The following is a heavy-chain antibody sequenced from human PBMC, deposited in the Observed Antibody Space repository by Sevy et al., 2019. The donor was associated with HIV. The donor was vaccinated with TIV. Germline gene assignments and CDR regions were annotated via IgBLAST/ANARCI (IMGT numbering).Heavy chain of an antibody. D-gene: IGHD3-10*01. V-gene: IGHV3-21*01. CDR3: ARDGITMVRGGAFDI. J-gene: IGHJ3*02. CDR2: ISSRSSYI. Sequence: GGFLRLSCAASGFTFSSYSMNWVRQAPGKGLEWVSSISSRSSYIYYADSVKGRFTISRDNAKNSLYLQMNSLRAEDTAVYYCARDGITMVRGGAFDIWGQGTMVTVSS. CDR1: GFTFSSYS.